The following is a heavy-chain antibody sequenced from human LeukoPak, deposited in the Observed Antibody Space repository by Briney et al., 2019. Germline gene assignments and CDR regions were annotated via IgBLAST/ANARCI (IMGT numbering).Heavy chain of an antibody. CDR1: GFSFSSYW. V-gene: IGHV3-7*01. CDR2: IKQDEGEK. J-gene: IGHJ6*03. CDR3: AREASLNYMDV. Sequence: GGSLRLSCAASGFSFSSYWMSWVRQAPGKGLEWAANIKQDEGEKYYVDSVRGRFTISRDNAKNSLYLQMNSLRAEDTAVYYCAREASLNYMDVWGKGTTVTVSS.